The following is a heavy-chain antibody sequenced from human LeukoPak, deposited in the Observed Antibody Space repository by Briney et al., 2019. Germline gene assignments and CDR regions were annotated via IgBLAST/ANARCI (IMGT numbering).Heavy chain of an antibody. D-gene: IGHD3-3*01. CDR2: INHSGST. J-gene: IGHJ5*02. CDR3: ARGRSSLERLFGVPWFDP. Sequence: SETLSLTCTVSGGSISSGSYYWSWIRQPPGKGLEWIGEINHSGSTNYNPSLKSRVTISVDTSKNQFSLKLSSVTAADTAVYYCARGRSSLERLFGVPWFDPWGQGTLVTVSS. V-gene: IGHV4-39*07. CDR1: GGSISSGSYY.